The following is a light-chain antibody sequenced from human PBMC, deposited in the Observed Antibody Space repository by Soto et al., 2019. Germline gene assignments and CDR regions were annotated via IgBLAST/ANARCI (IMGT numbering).Light chain of an antibody. CDR3: QQYTFYST. Sequence: DIQMTQSPSTLSASDEDRVTITCRASQSISNRLAWYQQKPGKAPELLIYDASSLVGGAPSRFSGSGSETEFTLTISSLQPDDFATYYCQQYTFYSTFGQGTKVE. J-gene: IGKJ1*01. CDR2: DAS. CDR1: QSISNR. V-gene: IGKV1-5*01.